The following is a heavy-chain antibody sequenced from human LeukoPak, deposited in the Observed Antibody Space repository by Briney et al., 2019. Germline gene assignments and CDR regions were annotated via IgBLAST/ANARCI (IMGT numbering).Heavy chain of an antibody. V-gene: IGHV3-33*01. D-gene: IGHD2/OR15-2a*01. CDR2: IWYDGSNK. CDR3: AREGPLGNSQVDY. Sequence: GGSLRLSCAASGFTFSSYGMTWVRQAPGKGLEWVALIWYDGSNKYYTDSVKGRFTIYRDNSKNQLYLQMNSLRAEDTAIYYCAREGPLGNSQVDYWGQGTLVTVSS. CDR1: GFTFSSYG. J-gene: IGHJ4*02.